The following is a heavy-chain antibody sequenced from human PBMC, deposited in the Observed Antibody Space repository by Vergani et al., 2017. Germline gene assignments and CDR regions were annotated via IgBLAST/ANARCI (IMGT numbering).Heavy chain of an antibody. V-gene: IGHV3-74*01. CDR1: GFPLSNAW. CDR2: VGFDGSDT. J-gene: IGHJ4*02. CDR3: AKDYNIMGALHY. Sequence: EVQLVESGGGLVQPGGSLRLSCAASGFPLSNAWIHWVRQGPGKGLEWVSRVGFDGSDTVYADSVKGRFTISRDNSKNTLFLQLKTLRAEDTGVYYCAKDYNIMGALHYWGQGTLVAVSS. D-gene: IGHD3-22*01.